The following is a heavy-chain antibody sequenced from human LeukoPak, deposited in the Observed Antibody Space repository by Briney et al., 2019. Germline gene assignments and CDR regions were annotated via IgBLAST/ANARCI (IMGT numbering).Heavy chain of an antibody. V-gene: IGHV5-51*01. CDR3: ARLDSSGYYSGCFDF. D-gene: IGHD3-22*01. Sequence: GESLKISCEGSGFSITSYWIGWVRQMPGKGLEWMGTIYPGDSDSRYSPSFQGQVTISADKSISTAYLQWGSLKASDSAMYYCARLDSSGYYSGCFDFWGQGTLVTVSS. CDR2: IYPGDSDS. CDR1: GFSITSYW. J-gene: IGHJ4*02.